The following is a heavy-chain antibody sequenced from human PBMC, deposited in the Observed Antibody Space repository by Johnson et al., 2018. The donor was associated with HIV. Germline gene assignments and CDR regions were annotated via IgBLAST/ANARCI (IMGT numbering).Heavy chain of an antibody. Sequence: QEKLVESGGGVVQPGRSLRLSCVGSAFTFSSYAMHWVRQAPGKGLEWVAVISYDGSNKFYADSVKGRFTISRDNSKNTLSLQMNSLRAEDTAVYYCARGRTVVSVFDIWGQGTMVTVSS. CDR3: ARGRTVVSVFDI. J-gene: IGHJ3*02. CDR2: ISYDGSNK. D-gene: IGHD3-3*01. CDR1: AFTFSSYA. V-gene: IGHV3-30-3*01.